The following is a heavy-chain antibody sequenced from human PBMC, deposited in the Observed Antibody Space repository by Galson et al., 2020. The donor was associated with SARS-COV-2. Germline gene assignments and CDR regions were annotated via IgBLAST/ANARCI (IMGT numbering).Heavy chain of an antibody. CDR1: GGSISSGSYY. J-gene: IGHJ5*02. V-gene: IGHV4-61*02. Sequence: SETLSLTCTVSGGSISSGSYYWTWIRQPAGKALEWIGRIYINGRTNYNSSLESRVTISLDTSRNQFTLKLNSVTAADTAVYYCARGHCGVECPMYNWFDPWGQGILVTVSS. D-gene: IGHD2-21*01. CDR3: ARGHCGVECPMYNWFDP. CDR2: IYINGRT.